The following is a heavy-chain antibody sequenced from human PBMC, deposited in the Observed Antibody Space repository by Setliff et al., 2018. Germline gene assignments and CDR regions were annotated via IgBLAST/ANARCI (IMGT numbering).Heavy chain of an antibody. CDR2: IYYSGST. J-gene: IGHJ4*02. V-gene: IGHV4-31*03. D-gene: IGHD7-27*01. Sequence: SETLSLTCTVSGASVSGNSYYWGWIRQHPGKGLEWIGYIYYSGSTYYNPSLKSRVTISVDTSKNQFSLKLSSVTAADTAVYYCARGQLAKLGYYFDYWGQGTLVTVSS. CDR1: GASVSGNSYY. CDR3: ARGQLAKLGYYFDY.